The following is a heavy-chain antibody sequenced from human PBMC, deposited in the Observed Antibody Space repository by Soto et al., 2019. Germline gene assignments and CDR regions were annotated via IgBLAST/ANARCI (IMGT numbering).Heavy chain of an antibody. Sequence: EVQLVESGGGLVKPGGSLRLSCAASGFTFSSYSMNWVRQAPGKGLEWVSSISSSSSYIYYADSVKGRFTISRDNAKNSLYLQMNSLRAEDTAVYYCARDAAHDSAFDIWGQGTMVTVSS. CDR3: ARDAAHDSAFDI. CDR1: GFTFSSYS. D-gene: IGHD2-21*02. CDR2: ISSSSSYI. V-gene: IGHV3-21*01. J-gene: IGHJ3*02.